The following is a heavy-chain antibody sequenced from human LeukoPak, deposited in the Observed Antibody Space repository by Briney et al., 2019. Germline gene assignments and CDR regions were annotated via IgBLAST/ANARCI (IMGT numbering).Heavy chain of an antibody. Sequence: ASVTVSCKASGYTFTGYYMHWVRQAPGQGLEWMGWINPNSGGTNYAQRFQGRVTMTRDTSISTAYMELSRLRSDDTAVYYCSCSGTSKMDVWGQGTTVTVSS. CDR3: SCSGTSKMDV. CDR1: GYTFTGYY. V-gene: IGHV1-2*02. CDR2: INPNSGGT. J-gene: IGHJ6*02. D-gene: IGHD3-10*01.